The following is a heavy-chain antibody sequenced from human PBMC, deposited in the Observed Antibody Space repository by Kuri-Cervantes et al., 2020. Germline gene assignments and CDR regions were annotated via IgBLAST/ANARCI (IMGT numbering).Heavy chain of an antibody. D-gene: IGHD4-17*01. J-gene: IGHJ4*02. V-gene: IGHV3-74*01. CDR3: AKGPGYGDYGEYYFDY. CDR1: GFTFSSYW. Sequence: GESLKISCAASGFTFSSYWMHWVRQAPGKGLVWVSRINSDGSSTSYADSVKGRFTISRDNAKNTLYLQMNSLRAEDTAVYYCAKGPGYGDYGEYYFDYWGQGTLVTVSS. CDR2: INSDGSST.